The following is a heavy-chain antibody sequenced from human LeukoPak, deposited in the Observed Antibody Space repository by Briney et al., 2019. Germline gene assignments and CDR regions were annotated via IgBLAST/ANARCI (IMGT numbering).Heavy chain of an antibody. Sequence: ASVKVSCKASGGTFSSYAISWVRQAPGQGLEWMGRIIPIRGIANYAQKVQGRVTITADKSTSTAYMELSSLRSEDTAGYYCARAHEYYYGSGSYVGYGMDVWGQGTTVTVSS. J-gene: IGHJ6*02. D-gene: IGHD3-10*01. V-gene: IGHV1-69*04. CDR2: IIPIRGIA. CDR1: GGTFSSYA. CDR3: ARAHEYYYGSGSYVGYGMDV.